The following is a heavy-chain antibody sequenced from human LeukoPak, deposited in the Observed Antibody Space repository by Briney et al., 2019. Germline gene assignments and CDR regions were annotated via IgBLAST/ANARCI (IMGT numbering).Heavy chain of an antibody. CDR1: GGTFSSYA. J-gene: IGHJ6*02. Sequence: SVKVSCKASGGTFSSYAISWVRQAPGQGLEWMGGIIPILGIANYAQKFQGRVTITADKSTSTAYMELSSLRSEDTAVYYCCITMVRGVRRSQYYYYGMDVWGQGTTVTVSS. CDR3: CITMVRGVRRSQYYYYGMDV. D-gene: IGHD3-10*01. V-gene: IGHV1-69*04. CDR2: IIPILGIA.